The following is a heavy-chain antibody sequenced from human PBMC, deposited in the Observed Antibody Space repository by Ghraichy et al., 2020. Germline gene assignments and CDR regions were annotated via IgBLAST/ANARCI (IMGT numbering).Heavy chain of an antibody. CDR1: GGSISSYY. J-gene: IGHJ4*02. V-gene: IGHV4-59*01. CDR3: ARDHPSGYFDY. Sequence: SETLSLTCTVSGGSISSYYWSWIRQPPGKGLEWIGYIYYSGSTNYNPSLKSRVTISVDTSKNQFSLKLSSVTAADPAVYYCARDHPSGYFDYWGQGTLVTVSS. CDR2: IYYSGST. D-gene: IGHD6-25*01.